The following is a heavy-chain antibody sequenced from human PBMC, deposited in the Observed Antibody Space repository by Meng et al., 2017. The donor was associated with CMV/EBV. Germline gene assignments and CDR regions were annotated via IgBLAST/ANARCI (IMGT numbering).Heavy chain of an antibody. D-gene: IGHD2-15*01. J-gene: IGHJ4*02. CDR2: INHSGST. Sequence: SETLSLTCAVYGGSFSGYYWSWIRQPPGKGLEWIGEINHSGSTNYNPSLKRRVTISVDTSKNQFSLKLSSVTAADTAVYYCARGAIYCSGGSCYSGKSDYWGQGTLVTVSS. CDR3: ARGAIYCSGGSCYSGKSDY. V-gene: IGHV4-34*01. CDR1: GGSFSGYY.